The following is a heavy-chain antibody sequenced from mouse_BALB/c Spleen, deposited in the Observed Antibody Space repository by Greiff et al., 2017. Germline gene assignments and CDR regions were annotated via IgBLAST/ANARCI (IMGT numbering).Heavy chain of an antibody. J-gene: IGHJ3*01. CDR1: GYTFTDYE. Sequence: QVQLKESGAELVRPGASVTLSCKASGYTFTDYEMHWVKQTPVHGLEWIGAIDPETGGTAYNQKFKGKATLTADKSSSTAYMELRSLTSEDSAVYYCTRSGNTAWFAYWGQGTLVTVSA. D-gene: IGHD2-1*01. CDR3: TRSGNTAWFAY. V-gene: IGHV1-15*01. CDR2: IDPETGGT.